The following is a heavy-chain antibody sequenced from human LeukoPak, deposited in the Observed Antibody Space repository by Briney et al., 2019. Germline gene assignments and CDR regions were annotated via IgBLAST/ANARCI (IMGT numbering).Heavy chain of an antibody. CDR1: GGSFSGYY. CDR3: ARGGGGYYSFDY. Sequence: SETLSLTWAVYGGSFSGYYWSWIRQPAGKGLEWIGRIYTSGSTNYNPSLKSRVTMSVDTSKNQFSLKLSSVTAADTAVYYCARGGGGYYSFDYWGQGTLVTVSS. D-gene: IGHD3-22*01. V-gene: IGHV4-59*10. J-gene: IGHJ4*02. CDR2: IYTSGST.